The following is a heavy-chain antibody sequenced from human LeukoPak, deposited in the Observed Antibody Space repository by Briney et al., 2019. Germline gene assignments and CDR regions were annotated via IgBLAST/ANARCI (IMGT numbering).Heavy chain of an antibody. CDR2: ISGSGGST. CDR3: AKAHDFWSGYYYFDY. J-gene: IGHJ4*02. V-gene: IGHV3-23*01. Sequence: GGSLRLSCAASGFTFSSYAMSWVRQAPGIGLEWVSAISGSGGSTYYADSVKGRFTISRDNSKNTLYLQMNSPRAEDTAVYYCAKAHDFWSGYYYFDYWGQGTLVTVSS. D-gene: IGHD3-3*01. CDR1: GFTFSSYA.